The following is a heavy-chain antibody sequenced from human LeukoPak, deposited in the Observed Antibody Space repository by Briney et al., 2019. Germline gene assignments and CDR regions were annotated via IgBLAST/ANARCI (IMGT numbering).Heavy chain of an antibody. V-gene: IGHV3-33*01. D-gene: IGHD1-20*01. J-gene: IGHJ4*02. CDR2: IWYDGSNK. Sequence: GRSLRLSCAASGFTFSSYGMHWVRQAPGKGLEWVAVIWYDGSNKYYADSVKGRFTISRDNAKNSLYLQMNSLRAEDTAVYYCARDDNWNEGGYFDYWGQGTLVTVSS. CDR3: ARDDNWNEGGYFDY. CDR1: GFTFSSYG.